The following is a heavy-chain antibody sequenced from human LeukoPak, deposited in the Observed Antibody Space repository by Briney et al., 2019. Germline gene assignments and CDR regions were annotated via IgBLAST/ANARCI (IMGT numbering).Heavy chain of an antibody. V-gene: IGHV4-38-2*02. Sequence: PSETLSLTCSISGYTTSSGYQWGWIRQPPGKDLEWIGNIYYSGSTYYNPSLKGRLTMSVDRSNNLFSLNLNSVTAADTAVYYCARIIAASQDVFDIWGQGTMITVSS. CDR3: ARIIAASQDVFDI. J-gene: IGHJ3*02. CDR2: IYYSGST. D-gene: IGHD6-6*01. CDR1: GYTTSSGYQ.